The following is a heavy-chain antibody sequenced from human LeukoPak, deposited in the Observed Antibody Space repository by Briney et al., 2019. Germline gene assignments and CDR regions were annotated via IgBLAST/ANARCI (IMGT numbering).Heavy chain of an antibody. CDR3: AKDTFLGQPAYYFDY. J-gene: IGHJ4*02. V-gene: IGHV3-30*04. CDR2: ISYDGSNK. CDR1: GFTFSSYA. Sequence: GGSLRLFCAASGFTFSSYAMHWVRQAPGKGLEWVAVISYDGSNKYYADSVKGLFTISRDNSKNTLYLQMNSLRAEDTAVYYCAKDTFLGQPAYYFDYGGQETLVTVSS. D-gene: IGHD3-16*01.